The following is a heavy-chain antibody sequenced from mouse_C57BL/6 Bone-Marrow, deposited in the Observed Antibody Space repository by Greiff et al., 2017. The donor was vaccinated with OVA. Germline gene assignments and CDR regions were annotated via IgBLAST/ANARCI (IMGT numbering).Heavy chain of an antibody. CDR1: GFSLSTFGMG. CDR2: IWWDADK. D-gene: IGHD2-3*01. CDR3: AGIGWLPAWFAY. V-gene: IGHV8-8*01. J-gene: IGHJ3*01. Sequence: QVTLKECGPGILQPSQTLSLTCSFSGFSLSTFGMGLGWIRQPSGMGLEWLAYIWWDADKYYNPALKSRLTISKDTSKNQVFLKNANVDTADTATDYCAGIGWLPAWFAYWGQGTLVTVSA.